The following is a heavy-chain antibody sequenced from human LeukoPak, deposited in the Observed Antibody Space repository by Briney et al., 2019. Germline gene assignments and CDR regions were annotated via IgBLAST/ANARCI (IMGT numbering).Heavy chain of an antibody. CDR2: IYYSGST. V-gene: IGHV4-34*01. Sequence: SETLSLTCAVYGGSFSGYYWSWIRQPPGKGLEWIGSIYYSGSTYYNPSLKSRVTISVDTSKNQFSLKLSSVTAADTAVYYCARHLGRDFWSGSPHWFDPWGQGTLVTVSS. CDR3: ARHLGRDFWSGSPHWFDP. J-gene: IGHJ5*02. CDR1: GGSFSGYY. D-gene: IGHD3-3*01.